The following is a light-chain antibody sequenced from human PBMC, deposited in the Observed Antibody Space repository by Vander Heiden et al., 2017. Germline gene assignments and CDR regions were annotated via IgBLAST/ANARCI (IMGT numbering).Light chain of an antibody. J-gene: IGLJ3*02. CDR1: SSNIGSNT. CDR2: SNN. Sequence: QSVLTQPPLASRTPGQRVTIPCSGSSSNIGSNTVNCYHQLPGTAPKLLIYSNNQWPSGVPARFSGSKSGTSASLAISGLQAEDEADYYCAAGDDSLNGWVFGGGTKLTVL. V-gene: IGLV1-44*01. CDR3: AAGDDSLNGWV.